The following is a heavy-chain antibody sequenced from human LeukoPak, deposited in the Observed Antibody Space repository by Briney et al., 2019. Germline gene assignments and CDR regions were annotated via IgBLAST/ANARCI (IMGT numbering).Heavy chain of an antibody. D-gene: IGHD2-8*01. CDR2: INPNSGGT. CDR3: ARDHNGYYYYMDV. J-gene: IGHJ6*03. Sequence: ASVKVSCKASGYTFTGYYMHWVRQAPGQGLEWMGWINPNSGGTNYAQKFQGRVTMTRDTSISTAYMELSRLRSDDTAVYYCARDHNGYYYYMDVWGKGTTVTISS. V-gene: IGHV1-2*02. CDR1: GYTFTGYY.